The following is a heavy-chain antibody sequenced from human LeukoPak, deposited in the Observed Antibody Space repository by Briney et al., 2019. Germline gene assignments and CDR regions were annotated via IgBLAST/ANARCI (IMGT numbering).Heavy chain of an antibody. J-gene: IGHJ4*02. V-gene: IGHV5-51*01. CDR2: IYPSDSDT. Sequence: GESLKISCKGFGYSFTSYWIGWVRQIPGKGLEWMGIIYPSDSDTRHSPSFQGQVTISVDKSISTAYLQWSSLKASDTAIYYCARMRGSYSFDYWGQGTLVTVSS. CDR3: ARMRGSYSFDY. CDR1: GYSFTSYW. D-gene: IGHD1-26*01.